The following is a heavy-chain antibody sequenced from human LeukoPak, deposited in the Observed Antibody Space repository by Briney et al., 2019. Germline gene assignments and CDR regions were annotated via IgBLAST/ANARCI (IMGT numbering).Heavy chain of an antibody. CDR2: ISAYNGNT. D-gene: IGHD1-26*01. Sequence: ASVKVSCKASGYTFTSYGISWVRQAPGQGLVWMGWISAYNGNTNYAQKLQDRVTMTTDTSTSTAYMELRSLRSDDTAVYYCARVLSNSGSYFLQKYYFDYWGQGTLVTVSS. J-gene: IGHJ4*02. V-gene: IGHV1-18*01. CDR3: ARVLSNSGSYFLQKYYFDY. CDR1: GYTFTSYG.